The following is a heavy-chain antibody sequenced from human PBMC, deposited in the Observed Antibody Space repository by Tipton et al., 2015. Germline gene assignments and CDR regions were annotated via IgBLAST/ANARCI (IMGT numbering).Heavy chain of an antibody. CDR2: ISVYNGYT. V-gene: IGHV1-18*01. D-gene: IGHD6-13*01. CDR1: GYIFGSYG. Sequence: QSGPEVKKPGASVKVSCKASGYIFGSYGISWVRQAPGQGLEWMAWISVYNGYTNYAQKVQGRVTMTIDRSTSTAYMELRSLRSDDTAMHYCARLVAAPGRHGSVDYWGQGTLVTVSS. CDR3: ARLVAAPGRHGSVDY. J-gene: IGHJ4*02.